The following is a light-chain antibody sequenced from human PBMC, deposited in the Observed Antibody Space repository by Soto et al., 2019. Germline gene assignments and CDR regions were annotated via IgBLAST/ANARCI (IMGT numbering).Light chain of an antibody. Sequence: QSALTQPASVSGSPGQSITISCTGTSSDVGGYNYVSWYQQYPGKAPKLMIYDVSKRPSGVSNHFSGSKSGNTASLTISGLQAEDEADYYCSSYTTSSTVVFGGGTKLTVL. CDR2: DVS. CDR3: SSYTTSSTVV. CDR1: SSDVGGYNY. V-gene: IGLV2-14*01. J-gene: IGLJ2*01.